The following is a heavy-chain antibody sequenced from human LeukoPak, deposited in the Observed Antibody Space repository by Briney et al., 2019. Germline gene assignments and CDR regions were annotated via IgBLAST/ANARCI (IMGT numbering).Heavy chain of an antibody. D-gene: IGHD3-10*01. CDR3: ARVRHGSTMGYFDY. J-gene: IGHJ4*02. Sequence: SETLSLTCTVYGGSFSGYYWSWFRQPPGKGLEWIGEINHSGSTNYNPSLKSRVTISVDTSKNQFSLKLSSVTAADTAVYYCARVRHGSTMGYFDYWGQGTLVTVSS. V-gene: IGHV4-34*01. CDR2: INHSGST. CDR1: GGSFSGYY.